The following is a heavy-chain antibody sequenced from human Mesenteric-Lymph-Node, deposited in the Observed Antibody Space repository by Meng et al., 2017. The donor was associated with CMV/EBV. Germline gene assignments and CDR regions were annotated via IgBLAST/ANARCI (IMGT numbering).Heavy chain of an antibody. CDR2: MSSSSSYI. Sequence: GESLMTSWASSGFTVSSNYMTWVRQAPGKGLEWVSSMSSSSSYIYYPDSVKGRFTISRDNAKNSLYLQMNSLRAEDTAVCDCARDAYDSHYYYGMDVWGQGTTVTVSS. J-gene: IGHJ6*02. CDR1: GFTVSSNY. V-gene: IGHV3-21*01. CDR3: ARDAYDSHYYYGMDV. D-gene: IGHD3-3*01.